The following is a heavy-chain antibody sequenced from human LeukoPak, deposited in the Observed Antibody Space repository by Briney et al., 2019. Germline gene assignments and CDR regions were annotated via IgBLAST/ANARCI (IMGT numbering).Heavy chain of an antibody. CDR2: INIDGSST. CDR3: ARDYLCAFDI. D-gene: IGHD5-12*01. V-gene: IGHV3-74*01. Sequence: GGSLRLSCAASGFTFSSYGMHWVRQGPGKGLVWVSRINIDGSSTSNADSVKGRFTISRDNAKNTLYLQMNSLRAEDTAVYYCARDYLCAFDIWGQGTMVTVSS. CDR1: GFTFSSYG. J-gene: IGHJ3*02.